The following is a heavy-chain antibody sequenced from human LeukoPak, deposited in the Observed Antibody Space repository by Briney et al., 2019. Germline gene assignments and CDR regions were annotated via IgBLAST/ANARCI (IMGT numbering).Heavy chain of an antibody. CDR2: IYPGDSDT. CDR1: GYSFTSYW. D-gene: IGHD6-13*01. Sequence: GESLKISCKGSGYSFTSYWIGWVRQMPGKGLEWMGIIYPGDSDTRYSPSFQGQVTISSDKSISTTYLQWSSLKASDTGMYYCARHIATYSSSWTENWFDPWGQGPLVTVSS. CDR3: ARHIATYSSSWTENWFDP. V-gene: IGHV5-51*01. J-gene: IGHJ5*02.